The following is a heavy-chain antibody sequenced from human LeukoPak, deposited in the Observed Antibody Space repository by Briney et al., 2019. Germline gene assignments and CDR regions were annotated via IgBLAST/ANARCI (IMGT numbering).Heavy chain of an antibody. CDR1: DGSISSNDYS. V-gene: IGHV4-39*07. Sequence: PSETLSLTCTVSDGSISSNDYSWGWIRQSPGKGLEWIGNIYYSGTTFYNPSLKSRVTISIDTSKNYFSLKLSSVTAADTAVYYCARGLGYCSSTTCWRYYFDYWVQGTLVTVSS. CDR2: IYYSGTT. J-gene: IGHJ4*02. D-gene: IGHD2-2*01. CDR3: ARGLGYCSSTTCWRYYFDY.